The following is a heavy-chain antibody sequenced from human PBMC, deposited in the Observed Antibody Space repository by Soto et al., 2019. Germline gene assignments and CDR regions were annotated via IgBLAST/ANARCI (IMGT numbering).Heavy chain of an antibody. CDR1: GFTFSGYA. V-gene: IGHV3-23*01. CDR2: IHGGGNSA. CDR3: AKNRGRVPTSSPFHS. Sequence: EVQLLESGGDLVQPGRSLRLSCAASGFTFSGYAMSWVRQAPGKGLEWVSVIHGGGNSAYYADSVKGRFTTTRDNSKNTLYLQMSSLRGEDTAVYYCAKNRGRVPTSSPFHSWGPGPLVTVSS. J-gene: IGHJ4*02. D-gene: IGHD6-6*01.